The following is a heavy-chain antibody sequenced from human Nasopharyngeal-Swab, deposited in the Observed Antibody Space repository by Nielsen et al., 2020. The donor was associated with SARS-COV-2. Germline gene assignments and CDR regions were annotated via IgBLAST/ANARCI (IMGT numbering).Heavy chain of an antibody. CDR3: ASPTSDIVGATDFDY. Sequence: GGSLRLSCAASGFTFSSYAMHWVRQASGKGLEWVAVISYDGSNKYYADSVKGRFTISRDNSKNTLYLQMNSLRAEDTAAYYCASPTSDIVGATDFDYWGQGTLVTVSS. CDR1: GFTFSSYA. V-gene: IGHV3-30-3*01. D-gene: IGHD1-26*01. J-gene: IGHJ4*02. CDR2: ISYDGSNK.